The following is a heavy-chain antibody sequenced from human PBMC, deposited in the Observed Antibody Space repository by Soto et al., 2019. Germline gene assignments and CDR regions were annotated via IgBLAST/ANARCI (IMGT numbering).Heavy chain of an antibody. CDR2: IYYSGST. Sequence: SETLSLTCTVSGGSTSSGDYYWSWIRQPPGKGLERIGYIYYSGSTYYNPSLKSRATISVDTSKNQFSLKLSSVTAADTAVYYCARVRGDYDFWSGYYLNWFDPWGQGTLVTVSS. D-gene: IGHD3-3*01. CDR3: ARVRGDYDFWSGYYLNWFDP. V-gene: IGHV4-30-4*01. J-gene: IGHJ5*02. CDR1: GGSTSSGDYY.